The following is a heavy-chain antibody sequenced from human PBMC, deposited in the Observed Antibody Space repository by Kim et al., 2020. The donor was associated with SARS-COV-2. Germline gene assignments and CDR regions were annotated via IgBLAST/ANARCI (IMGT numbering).Heavy chain of an antibody. CDR3: ARDSGLGGARGY. CDR1: GFSFSAYW. Sequence: GGSLRLSCAASGFSFSAYWMSWVRQAPGQGLEWVANINQDDSEKYYVASVRGRLTISRDNTKNLLYLQMNNLRVEDTAVYYCARDSGLGGARGYWGQGTL. D-gene: IGHD3-16*01. J-gene: IGHJ4*02. V-gene: IGHV3-7*01. CDR2: INQDDSEK.